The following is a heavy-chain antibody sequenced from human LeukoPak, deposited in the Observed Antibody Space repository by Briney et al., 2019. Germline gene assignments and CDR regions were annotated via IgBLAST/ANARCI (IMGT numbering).Heavy chain of an antibody. Sequence: GGSLRLSCAASGFTFDDYAMHWVRQAPGKGLEWVSGIRWNSGSIGYADSVKGRFTISRDDAKNSLYLQMNSLRAEDTALYYCAKDLLYSSHWGQGTLVTVSS. CDR2: IRWNSGSI. V-gene: IGHV3-9*01. J-gene: IGHJ4*02. CDR3: AKDLLYSSH. CDR1: GFTFDDYA. D-gene: IGHD2-8*01.